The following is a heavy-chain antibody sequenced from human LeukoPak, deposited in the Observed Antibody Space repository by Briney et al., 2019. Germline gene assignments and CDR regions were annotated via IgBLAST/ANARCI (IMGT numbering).Heavy chain of an antibody. CDR2: ISSNGGST. J-gene: IGHJ4*02. V-gene: IGHV3-64D*06. CDR3: VKDRGLYSSSSTGDY. D-gene: IGHD6-6*01. Sequence: HPGGSLRLSCAASGFTFSSYATHWVRQAPGKGLEYVSAISSNGGSTYYADSVKGRFTISRDNSKNTLYLQMSSLRAEDTAVYYCVKDRGLYSSSSTGDYWGQGTLVTVSS. CDR1: GFTFSSYA.